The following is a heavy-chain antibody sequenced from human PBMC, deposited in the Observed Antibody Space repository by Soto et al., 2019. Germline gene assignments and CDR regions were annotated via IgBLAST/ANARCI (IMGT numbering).Heavy chain of an antibody. CDR1: GGSVSTGVHY. CDR3: ARGYCRRLYWSDR. Sequence: QVQLQESGPGLVKPSETLSLTCTVSVSGGSVSTGVHYWSWIRQPPGKGLEWIGDIYYSGSTNYSLCVQSPVTRSRDTSKNPFSLKLTSATAADAAVYYCARGYCRRLYWSDRWGRGTLVTVFS. D-gene: IGHD2-8*02. J-gene: IGHJ2*01. CDR2: IYYSGST. V-gene: IGHV4-61*08.